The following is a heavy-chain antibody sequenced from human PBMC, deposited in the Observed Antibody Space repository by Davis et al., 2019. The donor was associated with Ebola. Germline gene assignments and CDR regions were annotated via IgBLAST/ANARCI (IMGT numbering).Heavy chain of an antibody. CDR3: AKGWVYGKLIEN. V-gene: IGHV3-30*02. J-gene: IGHJ4*02. CDR1: GFTFNSFG. D-gene: IGHD5/OR15-5a*01. Sequence: GESLKISCAASGFTFNSFGMHWVRQAPGKGLEWVAFIRYDGSHKYYADSVKGRFTISRDNSKNTLYLQMNSLRAEDTAVYYCAKGWVYGKLIENWGQGTLVTVSS. CDR2: IRYDGSHK.